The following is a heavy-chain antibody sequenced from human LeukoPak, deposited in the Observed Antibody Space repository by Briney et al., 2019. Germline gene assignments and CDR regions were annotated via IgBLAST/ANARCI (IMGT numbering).Heavy chain of an antibody. CDR1: GGTFSRLA. Sequence: ASVKVSCKASGGTFSRLAISWVRQAPGLGLEWMGRIVPSFGTTNYAQNFQGRVTIAADKSTSTAYMELSSLRSEDTAVYYCARGWFVVGATYFDNWGQGTLITVSS. CDR2: IVPSFGTT. D-gene: IGHD1-26*01. CDR3: ARGWFVVGATYFDN. V-gene: IGHV1-69*06. J-gene: IGHJ4*02.